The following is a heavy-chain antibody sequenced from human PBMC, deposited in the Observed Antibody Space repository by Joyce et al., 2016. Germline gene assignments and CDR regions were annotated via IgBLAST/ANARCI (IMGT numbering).Heavy chain of an antibody. CDR3: ASFMTTVTRDY. J-gene: IGHJ4*02. CDR1: GFTFSNYW. D-gene: IGHD4-17*01. V-gene: IGHV3-74*01. Sequence: EVQLVESGGGLVQPGGSLRLSCAASGFTFSNYWMHWVRQAPGKGLVCVSRINSDGSSTSYADSVKGRFTISRDNAKNTLYLQMNSLRADDTAVYYCASFMTTVTRDYWGQGTLVTVSS. CDR2: INSDGSST.